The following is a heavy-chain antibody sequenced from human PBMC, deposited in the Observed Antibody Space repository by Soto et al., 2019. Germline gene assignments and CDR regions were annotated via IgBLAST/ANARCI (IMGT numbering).Heavy chain of an antibody. CDR3: ASGVVGATEPWDY. CDR1: GGTFSSYA. J-gene: IGHJ4*02. V-gene: IGHV1-69*13. D-gene: IGHD1-26*01. CDR2: IIPIFGTA. Sequence: GPSVKVSCNASGGTFSSYAISWLLQSPGQGLEWMGGIIPIFGTANYAQKFQGRVTITADESTSTAYMELSSLRSEDTAVYYCASGVVGATEPWDYWGQGTLVTVSS.